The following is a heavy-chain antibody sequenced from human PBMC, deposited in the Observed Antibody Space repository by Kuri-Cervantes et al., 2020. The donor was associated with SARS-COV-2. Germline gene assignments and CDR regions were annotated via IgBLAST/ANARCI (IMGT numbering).Heavy chain of an antibody. V-gene: IGHV4-30-2*01. J-gene: IGHJ4*02. CDR1: GGSISNGGYS. CDR3: ARATLTMNFDY. CDR2: IFHSGTA. Sequence: SQTLSLTCAVSGGSISNGGYSWIWIRQPPGKGLEYIGYIFHSGTAYYNPSLKSRVAMSADRSKNQFSLNLRSVTAEDTAVYYCARATLTMNFDYWGPGALVTVSS. D-gene: IGHD3-3*01.